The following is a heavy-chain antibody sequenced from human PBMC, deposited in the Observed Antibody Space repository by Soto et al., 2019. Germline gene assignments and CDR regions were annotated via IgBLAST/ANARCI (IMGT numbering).Heavy chain of an antibody. D-gene: IGHD1-26*01. J-gene: IGHJ6*02. CDR2: ISGGGGTT. V-gene: IGHV3-23*01. CDR3: AKSPSGATLGYYYGMDV. Sequence: EVQLLESGGGLVQPGGSLRLSCAASGFTFSSFAMSWVRQAPGEGLEWVSTISGGGGTTFSADSMKGRFTISRDNSKNTLHLQMNSLRAEDTAIYYCAKSPSGATLGYYYGMDVWGQGTTVTVSS. CDR1: GFTFSSFA.